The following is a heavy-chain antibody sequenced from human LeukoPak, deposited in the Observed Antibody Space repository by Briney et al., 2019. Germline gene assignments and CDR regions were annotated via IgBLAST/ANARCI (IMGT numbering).Heavy chain of an antibody. CDR1: GGSIRSYY. V-gene: IGHV4-59*08. CDR3: ARVTYGDYPIFFDY. CDR2: ISYSGST. Sequence: SETLSLTCTVSGGSIRSYYWSWIRQPPGKGLEWIGYISYSGSTKYNLSPKSRVTISVDTSKNQFSLKLSSVTAADTAVYYCARVTYGDYPIFFDYWGQGTLVTVSS. J-gene: IGHJ4*02. D-gene: IGHD4-17*01.